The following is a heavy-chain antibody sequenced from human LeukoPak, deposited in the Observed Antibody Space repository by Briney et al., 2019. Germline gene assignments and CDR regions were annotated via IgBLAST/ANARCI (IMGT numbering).Heavy chain of an antibody. CDR3: ARPLSKYSSGAFDY. CDR1: GGSISSGDYY. D-gene: IGHD6-19*01. Sequence: PSQTLSLTCTVSGGSISSGDYYWSWIRQPPGKGLEWIGYIYYSGSTYYNPALKSRVTISVDTSKNQFSLKLSSVTAADTAVYYCARPLSKYSSGAFDYWGQGTLVTVSS. V-gene: IGHV4-30-4*08. J-gene: IGHJ4*02. CDR2: IYYSGST.